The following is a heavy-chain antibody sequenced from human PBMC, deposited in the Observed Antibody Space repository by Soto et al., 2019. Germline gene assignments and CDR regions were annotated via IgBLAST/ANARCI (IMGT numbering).Heavy chain of an antibody. D-gene: IGHD6-6*01. V-gene: IGHV3-30-3*01. CDR2: ISYDGSSK. J-gene: IGHJ4*02. CDR1: EFTISSYA. CDR3: ARASSSSSRPSDY. Sequence: GGSLRLSCAASEFTISSYAIHWVRQAPGKGLEWVAVISYDGSSKYNSDSVKGRFTISRDNAKNSLYLQMNSLRAEDTAVYYCARASSSSSRPSDYWGQGTLVTVSS.